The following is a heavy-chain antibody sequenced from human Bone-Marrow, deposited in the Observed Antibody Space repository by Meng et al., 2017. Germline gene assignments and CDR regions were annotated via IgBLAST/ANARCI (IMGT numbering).Heavy chain of an antibody. Sequence: GSLRLSCPVSGGSISSSSYYWGWIRQPPGKGLEWSGSIYYSGSTYYNPSLKSRVTISVDTSKNQFSLKMSSVTDADTAVYYCAKDRLLTWRAKYDYWGQGTLVTVSS. J-gene: IGHJ4*02. CDR1: GGSISSSSYY. D-gene: IGHD3-3*01. CDR2: IYYSGST. V-gene: IGHV4-39*07. CDR3: AKDRLLTWRAKYDY.